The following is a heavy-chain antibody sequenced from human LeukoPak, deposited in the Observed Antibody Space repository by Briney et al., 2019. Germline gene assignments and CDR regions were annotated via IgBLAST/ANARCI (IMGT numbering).Heavy chain of an antibody. J-gene: IGHJ4*02. CDR3: ARVSSAGIAVAGIDY. CDR2: ISGSSGFV. D-gene: IGHD6-19*01. V-gene: IGHV3-21*01. CDR1: VFTFSTYG. Sequence: PGRTLRLSCAAPVFTFSTYGVTSVREPPGQRLRWGSSISGSSGFVSYADSLKGRLSISRDKGKTSLCGQMRCLRAEHTDMYYCARVSSAGIAVAGIDYWGQGTLVTVSS.